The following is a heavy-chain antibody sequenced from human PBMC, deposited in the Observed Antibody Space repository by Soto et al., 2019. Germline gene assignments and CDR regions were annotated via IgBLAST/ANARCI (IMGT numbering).Heavy chain of an antibody. Sequence: ESGGGVVQPGRSLRLSCAASGFTFSSYAMHWVRQAPGKGLEWVAVISYDGSNKYYADSVKGRFTISRDNSKNTLYLQMNSLRAEDTAVYYCAREYSSGWYKSSYYYGMDVWGQGTTVTVSS. CDR1: GFTFSSYA. CDR3: AREYSSGWYKSSYYYGMDV. D-gene: IGHD6-19*01. CDR2: ISYDGSNK. V-gene: IGHV3-30-3*01. J-gene: IGHJ6*02.